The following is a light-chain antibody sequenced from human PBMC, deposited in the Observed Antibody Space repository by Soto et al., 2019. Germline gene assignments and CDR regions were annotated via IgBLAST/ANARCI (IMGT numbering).Light chain of an antibody. J-gene: IGKJ4*01. CDR1: QSVTKS. CDR2: ATS. V-gene: IGKV3-11*01. CDR3: QQRSDWPPSLT. Sequence: EIVLTQSPATLSLSPGEKATLSCRASQSVTKSFAWYQQKPGQAPRLLIFATSHRATDIPTRFSGSGSETDFTLTISSLEPEDFAVYYCQQRSDWPPSLTFGGGTKVEIK.